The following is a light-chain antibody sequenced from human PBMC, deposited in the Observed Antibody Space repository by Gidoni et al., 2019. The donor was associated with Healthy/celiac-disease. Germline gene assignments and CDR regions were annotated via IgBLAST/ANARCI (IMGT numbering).Light chain of an antibody. J-gene: IGLJ2*01. CDR3: SSYAGSNNVI. CDR2: QVT. V-gene: IGLV2-8*01. CDR1: SSDVGGYDL. Sequence: QSALTPPPSASGSPGHPVTISCTGTSSDVGGYDLVSWYQQHPGKAPKLMIYQVTKRPSGVPDRFLGSKSGNTASLTVSGLQAEDEADYYCSSYAGSNNVIFGGGTELTVL.